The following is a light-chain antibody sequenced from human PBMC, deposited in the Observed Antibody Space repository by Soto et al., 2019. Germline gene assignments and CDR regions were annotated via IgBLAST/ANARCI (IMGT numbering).Light chain of an antibody. CDR2: KAS. CDR3: QQYET. Sequence: DIQMTQSPSTLSASVGDRVTITCRASQSMSTWLAWYQHRPGKAPKLLIYKASSLQSGVPSRFSGSGSGTEFTLTISSLQPDDVAKYYCQQYETFGQGTKVEL. CDR1: QSMSTW. J-gene: IGKJ1*01. V-gene: IGKV1-5*03.